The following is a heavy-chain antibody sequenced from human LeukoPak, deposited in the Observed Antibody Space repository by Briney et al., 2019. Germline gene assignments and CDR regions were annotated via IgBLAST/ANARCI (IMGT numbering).Heavy chain of an antibody. CDR1: GCTFNSYD. V-gene: IGHV1-18*01. D-gene: IGHD3-3*01. Sequence: ASVTVSCKASGCTFNSYDISWVRQAPGQGLEWMAWISTYNGNTNYALKVQGRATMTTDTSTSTAYMELRSLRSDDTAVYYCARVLRYDFWSAYYFDYWGQGTLVTVSS. CDR3: ARVLRYDFWSAYYFDY. CDR2: ISTYNGNT. J-gene: IGHJ4*02.